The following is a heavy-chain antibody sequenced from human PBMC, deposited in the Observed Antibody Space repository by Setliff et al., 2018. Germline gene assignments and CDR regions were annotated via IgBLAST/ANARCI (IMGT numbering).Heavy chain of an antibody. Sequence: GASVKVTCKASGYTFTSYDINWVRQATGQGLEWMGWMNPNSGNTGYAQKFQGRVTMTRNTSISTAYMELSSLRSEDTAVYYCARTNNYYDSSGYYYVIDYWGQGTLVTGLL. V-gene: IGHV1-8*01. D-gene: IGHD3-22*01. CDR1: GYTFTSYD. CDR2: MNPNSGNT. CDR3: ARTNNYYDSSGYYYVIDY. J-gene: IGHJ4*02.